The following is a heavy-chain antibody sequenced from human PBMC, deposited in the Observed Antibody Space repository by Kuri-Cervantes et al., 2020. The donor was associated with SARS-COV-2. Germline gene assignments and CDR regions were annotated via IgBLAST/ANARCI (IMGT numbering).Heavy chain of an antibody. Sequence: SESLSLTCTVSGVSITSSSHYWGWLRQPPGKGLEWIGHMYYTGNTYYNPSLKSRVTTSLDKSKNHLSLRLNSVAAADTAVYYCARMITIFGVGIPLGDFDNWGQGILVTVSS. J-gene: IGHJ4*02. CDR3: ARMITIFGVGIPLGDFDN. CDR1: GVSITSSSHY. CDR2: MYYTGNT. V-gene: IGHV4-39*02. D-gene: IGHD3-3*01.